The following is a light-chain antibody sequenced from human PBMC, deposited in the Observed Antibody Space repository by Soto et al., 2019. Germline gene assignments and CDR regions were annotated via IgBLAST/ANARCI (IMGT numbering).Light chain of an antibody. CDR1: QSVSSSY. V-gene: IGKV3-20*01. J-gene: IGKJ1*01. Sequence: EIVLTQSPGTLSLSPGERATLSCRASQSVSSSYLAWYQQKPGQAPRHLIYGASSRATGIPDRFSGSGSGTDFTLTISRLDPEDFAVYYCQQYGSSLWTFGQGTKVEIK. CDR3: QQYGSSLWT. CDR2: GAS.